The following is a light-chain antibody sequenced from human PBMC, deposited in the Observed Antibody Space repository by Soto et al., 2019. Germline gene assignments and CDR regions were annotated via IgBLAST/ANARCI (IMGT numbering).Light chain of an antibody. CDR2: GAS. CDR3: QQYGSSPGT. V-gene: IGKV3-20*01. CDR1: QSVSSSY. J-gene: IGKJ1*01. Sequence: EIVLTQSPGTLSLSPGERATLSCRASQSVSSSYLAWYQQKPGQAPRLLIYGASSRATGIPDRFSGSGSGTDFALTIKRVEPEDFAMYFCQQYGSSPGTFGQGTKVEI.